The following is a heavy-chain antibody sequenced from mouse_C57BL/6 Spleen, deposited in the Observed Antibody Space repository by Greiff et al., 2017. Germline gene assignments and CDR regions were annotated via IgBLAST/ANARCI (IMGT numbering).Heavy chain of an antibody. Sequence: EVKLEESGGGLVKPGGSLKLSCAASGFTFSSYTMSWVRQTPEKRLEWVATISGGGGNTYYPDSVKGRFTISRDNAKNTLYLQMSSLRSEDTALYYCARGYSNYVDYWGQGTTLTVSS. V-gene: IGHV5-9*01. CDR3: ARGYSNYVDY. CDR2: ISGGGGNT. J-gene: IGHJ2*01. CDR1: GFTFSSYT. D-gene: IGHD2-5*01.